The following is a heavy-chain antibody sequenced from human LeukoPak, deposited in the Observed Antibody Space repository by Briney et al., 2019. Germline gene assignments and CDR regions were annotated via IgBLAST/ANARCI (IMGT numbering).Heavy chain of an antibody. V-gene: IGHV4-39*01. J-gene: IGHJ4*02. CDR1: GGSISSSTYY. Sequence: SGTLSLTCTVSGGSISSSTYYWGWIRRPPGKGLEWIGSIYYSGSTYYNPSLKSRVTVSVDTSKNQFSLNLSSVTAADTAVYYCVRGSTLRHYQYWGQGTLVTVSS. CDR2: IYYSGST. CDR3: VRGSTLRHYQY. D-gene: IGHD3-16*01.